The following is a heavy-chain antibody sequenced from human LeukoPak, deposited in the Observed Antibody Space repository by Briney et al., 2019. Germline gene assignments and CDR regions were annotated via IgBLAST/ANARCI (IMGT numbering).Heavy chain of an antibody. J-gene: IGHJ4*02. CDR1: GFTLSSYG. Sequence: GGSLRLSCAVSGFTLSSYGMHWVRQAPGKGLEWVAIISYDGSNIYYADSVKGRFTISRDNSKNTLYLQMNSLRAEDTAVYYCTRTPDGVDYWGQGTLVTVSS. V-gene: IGHV3-30*03. D-gene: IGHD3-10*01. CDR2: ISYDGSNI. CDR3: TRTPDGVDY.